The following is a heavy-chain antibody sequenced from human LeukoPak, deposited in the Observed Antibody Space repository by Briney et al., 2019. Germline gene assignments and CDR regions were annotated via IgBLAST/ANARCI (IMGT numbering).Heavy chain of an antibody. D-gene: IGHD3-10*02. CDR2: ISAYNGNT. V-gene: IGHV1-18*01. CDR1: GYTFTSYG. J-gene: IGHJ4*02. Sequence: ASVKVSCKASGYTFTSYGISRVRQAPGQGLEWMGWISAYNGNTNYAQKLRGRVTMTTDTSTSTAYMELRSLRSDDTAVYYCARDPDRLGSQYWGQGTLVTVSS. CDR3: ARDPDRLGSQY.